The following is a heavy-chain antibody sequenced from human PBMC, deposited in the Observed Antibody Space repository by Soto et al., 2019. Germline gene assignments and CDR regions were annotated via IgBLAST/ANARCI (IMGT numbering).Heavy chain of an antibody. CDR2: ISGSGGST. CDR1: GFTFSSYV. D-gene: IGHD2-2*01. J-gene: IGHJ4*02. V-gene: IGHV3-23*01. CDR3: AKDHCSSTSCYGDVVY. Sequence: EVQLLESGGGLVQPGGSLRLSCAASGFTFSSYVMSWVRQAPGKGLEWVSAISGSGGSTYYADSVKGRFTISRDNSKNTLYLQMNSLRAEDTAVYYCAKDHCSSTSCYGDVVYWGQGTLVTVSS.